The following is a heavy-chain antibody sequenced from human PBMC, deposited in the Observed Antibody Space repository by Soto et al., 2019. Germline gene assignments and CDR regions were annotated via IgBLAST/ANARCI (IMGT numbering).Heavy chain of an antibody. D-gene: IGHD2-2*02. CDR2: ISSRSDI. Sequence: PGGSLRLSCVGSGFTFSTYSINWVRQAPGKGLEWVSSISSRSDIYYADSVKGRFTISRDNAKNSVSLQMNSLRAEDTAVYYCAREYTAWPLAYGLDVWGQGTTVTVSS. J-gene: IGHJ6*02. CDR3: AREYTAWPLAYGLDV. V-gene: IGHV3-21*01. CDR1: GFTFSTYS.